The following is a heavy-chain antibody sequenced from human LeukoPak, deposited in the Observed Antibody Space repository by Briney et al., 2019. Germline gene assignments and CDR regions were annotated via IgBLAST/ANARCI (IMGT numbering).Heavy chain of an antibody. D-gene: IGHD4-17*01. V-gene: IGHV3-23*01. CDR2: ISVSGNT. J-gene: IGHJ4*02. CDR3: AREPATTVTTGLGPGVLARFDY. Sequence: GGSLRLSCAASGFTLSSYAMSWVRQGPGKGLEWVSAISVSGNTYHADSVKGRFTISRDSSKNTLYLQMNSLRAGDAAVYYCAREPATTVTTGLGPGVLARFDYWGQGTLVTVSS. CDR1: GFTLSSYA.